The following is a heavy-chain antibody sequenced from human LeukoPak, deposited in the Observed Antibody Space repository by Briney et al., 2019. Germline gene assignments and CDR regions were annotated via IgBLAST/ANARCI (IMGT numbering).Heavy chain of an antibody. CDR2: TGIGSST. Sequence: GGSLRLSCAASGFTFTTYAMITGIGSSTYYADSVKGRFTISRDSSKHTLYLQMNSLRAEDTAVYYCAKDEDYYDILTGTSSGGYYFDYWGQGTLVTVSS. V-gene: IGHV3-23*01. J-gene: IGHJ4*02. D-gene: IGHD3-9*01. CDR1: GFTFTTYA. CDR3: AKDEDYYDILTGTSSGGYYFDY.